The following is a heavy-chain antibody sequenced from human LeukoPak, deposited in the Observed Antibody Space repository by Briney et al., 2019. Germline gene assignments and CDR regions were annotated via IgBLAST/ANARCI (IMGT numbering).Heavy chain of an antibody. J-gene: IGHJ4*02. D-gene: IGHD2-15*01. V-gene: IGHV3-23*01. Sequence: PGGSLRLSCAASGLTFSSYAMSWVRQAPGKGLEWVSGISGSGGSTYYADSVKGRFTISRDNSKNTLYIQINSLRADDTALYYCARGRYCSGGSCSGSYFDYWGQGTLVTVSS. CDR1: GLTFSSYA. CDR2: ISGSGGST. CDR3: ARGRYCSGGSCSGSYFDY.